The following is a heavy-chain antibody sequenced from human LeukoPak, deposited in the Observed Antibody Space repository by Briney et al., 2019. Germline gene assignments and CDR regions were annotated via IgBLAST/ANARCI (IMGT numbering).Heavy chain of an antibody. CDR2: IIPIFGTA. D-gene: IGHD6-13*01. CDR3: ASLIAAAADDAFDI. J-gene: IGHJ3*02. CDR1: GGTFSSYA. Sequence: ASVNVSCKASGGTFSSYAISWVRQAPGQGLEWVGGIIPIFGTANYAQKFQGRVTITADESTSTAYMELSSLRSEDTAVYYCASLIAAAADDAFDIWGQGTMVTVSS. V-gene: IGHV1-69*13.